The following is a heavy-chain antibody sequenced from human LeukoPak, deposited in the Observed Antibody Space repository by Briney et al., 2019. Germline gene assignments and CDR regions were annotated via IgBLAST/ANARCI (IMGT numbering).Heavy chain of an antibody. V-gene: IGHV3-23*01. CDR3: ARDSTPHGLHLYYYYYGMDV. D-gene: IGHD5-12*01. CDR1: GFTFSSYA. Sequence: PGGSLRLSCAASGFTFSSYAMSWVRQAPGKGLEWVSAISGSGGSTYYADSVKGRFTISRDNSKNTLYVQMNSLGAEDTAVYYCARDSTPHGLHLYYYYYGMDVWGQGTTVTVSS. CDR2: ISGSGGST. J-gene: IGHJ6*02.